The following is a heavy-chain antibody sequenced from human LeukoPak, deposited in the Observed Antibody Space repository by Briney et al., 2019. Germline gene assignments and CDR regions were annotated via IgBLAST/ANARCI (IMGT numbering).Heavy chain of an antibody. J-gene: IGHJ4*02. CDR3: ARESGGSSSLERAGYFDY. CDR2: INHSGST. Sequence: SETLSLTCAVYGGSLSGYYWSWIRQPPGKGLEWIGEINHSGSTNYNPSLKSRVTISVDTSKNQFSLKLSSVTAADTAVYYCARESGGSSSLERAGYFDYWGQGTLVTVSS. CDR1: GGSLSGYY. D-gene: IGHD2-15*01. V-gene: IGHV4-34*01.